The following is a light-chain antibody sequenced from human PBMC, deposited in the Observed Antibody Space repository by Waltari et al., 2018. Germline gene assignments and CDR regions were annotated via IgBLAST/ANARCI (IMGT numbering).Light chain of an antibody. V-gene: IGKV1-16*01. CDR1: QGIGNN. J-gene: IGKJ4*01. Sequence: DIQMTQSPSSLSASVGDTFTITCQASQGIGNNLNWYQQKPGKAPKLLIYRASSLQSGIPSRFSGSGSGTDFTRTISSLQPEDFATYYCQQGYSYPLTFGGGTKVEIK. CDR2: RAS. CDR3: QQGYSYPLT.